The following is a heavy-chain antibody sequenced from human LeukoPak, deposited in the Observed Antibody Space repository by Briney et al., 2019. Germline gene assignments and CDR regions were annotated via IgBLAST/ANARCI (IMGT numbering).Heavy chain of an antibody. CDR1: GFTFSSYS. J-gene: IGHJ4*02. Sequence: PGGSLRLSCAASGFTFSSYSFNWVRQAPGKGLEWVSCISSSTSYIYYADSVRGRFTISRDNAKNSLYLQMNSLRVEDTAVYYCARAPGYYGDPLDYWGQGTLVTVSS. V-gene: IGHV3-21*01. CDR3: ARAPGYYGDPLDY. CDR2: ISSSTSYI. D-gene: IGHD4-17*01.